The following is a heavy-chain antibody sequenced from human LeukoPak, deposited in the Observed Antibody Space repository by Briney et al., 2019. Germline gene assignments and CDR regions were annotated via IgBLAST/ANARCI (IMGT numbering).Heavy chain of an antibody. CDR1: GGSISSGDYY. J-gene: IGHJ3*02. Sequence: PSQTLSLTCTVSGGSISSGDYYWSWIRQPPGKGLEWIGYIYYSGSTYYNPSLKSRVTISVDTSKNQFSLKLSSVTAADTAVYYCASVSGYEPSDAFDIWGQGTMVTVSS. CDR3: ASVSGYEPSDAFDI. CDR2: IYYSGST. D-gene: IGHD5-12*01. V-gene: IGHV4-30-4*08.